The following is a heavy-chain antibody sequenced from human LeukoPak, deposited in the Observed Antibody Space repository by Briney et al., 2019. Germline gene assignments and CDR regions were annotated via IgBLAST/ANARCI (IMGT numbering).Heavy chain of an antibody. V-gene: IGHV4-38-2*01. Sequence: SHTPSLTCGVFGYSISSGYYWGWIRQSPGKGLEWIGSIFHSGKTYYNLSLKSRVTISVDTSKNQFSLKLTSVTAADTAVYYCARGDIPDFWGQGTLVTVSS. J-gene: IGHJ4*02. CDR2: IFHSGKT. CDR3: ARGDIPDF. D-gene: IGHD2-21*01. CDR1: GYSISSGYY.